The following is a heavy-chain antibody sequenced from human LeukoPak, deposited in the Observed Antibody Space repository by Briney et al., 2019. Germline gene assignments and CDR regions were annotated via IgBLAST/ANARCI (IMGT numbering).Heavy chain of an antibody. CDR3: AKNYGDYWTYYYYYMDV. J-gene: IGHJ6*03. D-gene: IGHD4-17*01. CDR2: ISGSGGTT. V-gene: IGHV3-23*01. Sequence: GGSLRPSCAASEFTFSSYAMSWVRQAPGKGLEWVSAISGSGGTTYYADSVKGRFTISRDNSKTTLYLQMNSLRAEDTAIYYCAKNYGDYWTYYYYYMDVWGRGTTVTVSS. CDR1: EFTFSSYA.